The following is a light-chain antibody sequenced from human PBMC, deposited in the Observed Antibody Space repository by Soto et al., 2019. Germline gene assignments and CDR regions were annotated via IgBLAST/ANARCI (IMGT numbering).Light chain of an antibody. CDR3: LQNNRYPWT. CDR1: EDISTW. CDR2: GAS. Sequence: DIQMTQSPSSVSASVGDRVTITCRSSEDISTWLAWFQQRPGKVPQRLIYGASSLQSGVTSRFSGSGSGTEFTLTISSLQPEDSATYYCLQNNRYPWTFGQGTKVDIK. J-gene: IGKJ1*01. V-gene: IGKV1-17*03.